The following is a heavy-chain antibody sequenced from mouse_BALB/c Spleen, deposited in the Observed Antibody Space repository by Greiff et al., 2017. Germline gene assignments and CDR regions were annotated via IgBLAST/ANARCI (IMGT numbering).Heavy chain of an antibody. CDR1: GYTFTDYA. J-gene: IGHJ4*01. V-gene: IGHV1S137*01. Sequence: QVQLQQSGAELVRPGVSVKISCKGSGYTFTDYAMHWVKQSHAKSLEWIGVISTYYGDASYNQKFKGKATMTVDKSSSTAYMELARLTSEDSAIYYCAREGYGSSSFYAMDDWGQGTSVTVSS. CDR2: ISTYYGDA. D-gene: IGHD1-1*01. CDR3: AREGYGSSSFYAMDD.